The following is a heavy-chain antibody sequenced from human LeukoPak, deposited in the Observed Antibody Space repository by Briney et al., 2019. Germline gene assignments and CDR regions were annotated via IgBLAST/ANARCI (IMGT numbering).Heavy chain of an antibody. CDR2: IRYDGSIN. V-gene: IGHV3-30*02. CDR1: GFTFDSYG. D-gene: IGHD2-21*01. Sequence: PGGSLRLSCAASGFTFDSYGMHWVRQAPGKGLEWVAFIRYDGSINYCADSVKGRFTISRDNSKNTLYLLMDSLRAEDTAVYYCAKDEEYQLLTNFFDYWGQGTLVTVSS. J-gene: IGHJ4*02. CDR3: AKDEEYQLLTNFFDY.